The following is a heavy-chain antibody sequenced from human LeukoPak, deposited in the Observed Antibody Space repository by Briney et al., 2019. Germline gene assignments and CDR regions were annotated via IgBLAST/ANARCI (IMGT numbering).Heavy chain of an antibody. CDR1: GFTFSSYA. CDR2: ISGSGGST. J-gene: IGHJ2*01. CDR3: TRHHNRFVGATTAHYWYFDL. Sequence: PGGSLRLSCAASGFTFSSYAMSWVRQAPGKGLEWVSAISGSGGSTYYADSVKGRFTISRDNSKYTLYLQMNSLKTEDTAVYYCTRHHNRFVGATTAHYWYFDLWGRGTLATVSS. D-gene: IGHD1-26*01. V-gene: IGHV3-23*01.